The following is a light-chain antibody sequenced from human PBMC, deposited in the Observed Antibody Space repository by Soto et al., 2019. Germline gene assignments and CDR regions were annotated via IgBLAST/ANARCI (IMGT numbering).Light chain of an antibody. J-gene: IGLJ1*01. CDR3: ATWDDSLNGFYV. CDR2: RNN. V-gene: IGLV1-47*01. Sequence: QSVLTQPPSASGTPGQGVTISCSGSTSNIGSNYVYWYQQLPGTAPKLLIYRNNQRPSGVPDRFSGSKSGTSASLAISGLRSDDEADYLCATWDDSLNGFYVFGPGTKVT. CDR1: TSNIGSNY.